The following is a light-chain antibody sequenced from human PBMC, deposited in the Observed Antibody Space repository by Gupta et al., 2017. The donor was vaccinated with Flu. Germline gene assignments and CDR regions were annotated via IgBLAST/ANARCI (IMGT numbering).Light chain of an antibody. CDR3: QTGTTDNRV. J-gene: IGLJ3*02. V-gene: IGLV4-69*01. Sequence: QVVLPQSPSASASLGASVKLTCTPSSGHSTYAIAWHQQQPEKGPRHLLKLNSDGSHITGDPTPDRFSGSGSAADLHLTIASRQAEDDDYYYCQTGTTDNRVFGGGTKLTVL. CDR1: SGHSTYA. CDR2: LNSDGSH.